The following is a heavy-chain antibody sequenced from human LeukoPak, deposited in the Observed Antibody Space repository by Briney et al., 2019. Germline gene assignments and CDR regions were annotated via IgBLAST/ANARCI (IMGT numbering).Heavy chain of an antibody. CDR3: VRDQGRYFFDY. Sequence: PGRTLRLSCALSGFTFGPFCTHWVRQAPGKGLVWVSRITSDGRTPNYADSVKGRFTISRDNAKNRLYLQMNSLRLEDTAVYNGVRDQGRYFFDYWGQGTLVMVSS. J-gene: IGHJ4*02. V-gene: IGHV3-74*01. CDR2: ITSDGRTP. CDR1: GFTFGPFC. D-gene: IGHD1-14*01.